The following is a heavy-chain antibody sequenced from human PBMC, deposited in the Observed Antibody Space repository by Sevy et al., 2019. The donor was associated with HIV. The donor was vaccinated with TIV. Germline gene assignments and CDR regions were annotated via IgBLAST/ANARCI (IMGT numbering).Heavy chain of an antibody. CDR1: GFTFSSYW. Sequence: GGSLRLSCAASGFTFSSYWMSWLRQAPGKGLEWLATINLDGSKTFYVDSVKGRFTISRHNHTKSGYLQMTSLSAEDTAVYYCARLFYGSADYWGQGTPVTVSS. D-gene: IGHD3-10*01. J-gene: IGHJ4*02. CDR3: ARLFYGSADY. CDR2: INLDGSKT. V-gene: IGHV3-7*01.